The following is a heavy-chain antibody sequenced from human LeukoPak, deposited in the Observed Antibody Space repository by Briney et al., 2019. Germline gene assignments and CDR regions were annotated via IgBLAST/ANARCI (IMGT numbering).Heavy chain of an antibody. J-gene: IGHJ4*02. Sequence: PSETLSLTCTVSGGSISSGGYYWSWIRQPPGKGLEWIGEINHSGSTNYNPSLKSRVTISVDTSKNQFSLKLSSVTAADTAVYYCARRSLSGYRYSSSWYYFDYWGQGTLVTVSS. CDR3: ARRSLSGYRYSSSWYYFDY. D-gene: IGHD6-13*01. V-gene: IGHV4-39*07. CDR1: GGSISSGGYY. CDR2: INHSGST.